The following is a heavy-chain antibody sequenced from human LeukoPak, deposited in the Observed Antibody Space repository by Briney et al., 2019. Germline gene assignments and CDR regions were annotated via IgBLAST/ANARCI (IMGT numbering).Heavy chain of an antibody. D-gene: IGHD4-17*01. V-gene: IGHV1-69*05. Sequence: GASVKVSCKTSGGTFNNSAISWVRQAPGQGLEWLGGIMPFFGRAGYAQKFQGRVTITRDESTRTVYLALTSLTSDDTAVYSCARDVHGDYGSGWFDPWGQGTLVSVSS. CDR2: IMPFFGRA. CDR1: GGTFNNSA. J-gene: IGHJ5*02. CDR3: ARDVHGDYGSGWFDP.